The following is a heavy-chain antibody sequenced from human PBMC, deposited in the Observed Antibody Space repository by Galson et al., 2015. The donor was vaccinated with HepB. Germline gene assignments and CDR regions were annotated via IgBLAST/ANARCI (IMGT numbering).Heavy chain of an antibody. V-gene: IGHV3-23*01. CDR2: ISSSDDST. D-gene: IGHD1-26*01. CDR3: AKGPLGFLFDY. J-gene: IGHJ4*02. CDR1: GFTFSSYA. Sequence: SLRLSCAASGFTFSSYAMSWVRQAPGKGLEWVSTISSSDDSTDYADSVKGRFTIARDNSKNTLYLQMNSLRAEDTAVYYCAKGPLGFLFDYWGQGTLITVSS.